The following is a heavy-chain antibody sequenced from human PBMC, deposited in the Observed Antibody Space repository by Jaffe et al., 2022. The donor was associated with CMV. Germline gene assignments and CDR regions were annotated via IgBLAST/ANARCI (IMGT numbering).Heavy chain of an antibody. CDR1: GFTFSSYA. V-gene: IGHV3-23*01. J-gene: IGHJ4*02. CDR3: ARRYSSGYGRGGTFDY. D-gene: IGHD6-19*01. Sequence: EVQLLESGGGLVQPGGSLRLSCAASGFTFSSYAMSWVRQAPGKGLEWVSAISGSGGSTYYADSVKGRFTISRDNSKNTLYLQMNSLRAEDTAVYYCARRYSSGYGRGGTFDYWGQGTLVTVSS. CDR2: ISGSGGST.